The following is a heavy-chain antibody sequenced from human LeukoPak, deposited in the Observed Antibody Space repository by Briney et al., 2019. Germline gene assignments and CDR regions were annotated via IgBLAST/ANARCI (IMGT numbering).Heavy chain of an antibody. CDR1: GGSISGYY. J-gene: IGHJ3*02. Sequence: SETLSLTCAISGGSISGYYWGWIRQPPGKGLEWIGYINFIGNTNYNPSLKSRVTISEDTSKNLFSLRLSSVTAADTAVYYCARLRGLDCSTTSCSRLNAFDIWGLGTVVTVSS. CDR2: INFIGNT. D-gene: IGHD2-2*01. CDR3: ARLRGLDCSTTSCSRLNAFDI. V-gene: IGHV4-59*08.